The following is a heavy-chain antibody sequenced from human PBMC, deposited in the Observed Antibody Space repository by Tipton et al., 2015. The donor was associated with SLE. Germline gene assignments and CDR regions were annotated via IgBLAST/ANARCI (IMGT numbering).Heavy chain of an antibody. V-gene: IGHV3-7*01. J-gene: IGHJ4*02. Sequence: SLRLSCAASGFTFSSYWMSWVRQAPGKGLEWVANIKQDGSEKYYVDSVKGRFTVSRDNAKNSLYLQMNSLRAEDTAVYYCARTRGGSGWCADYWGQGTLVTVSS. CDR2: IKQDGSEK. CDR1: GFTFSSYW. CDR3: ARTRGGSGWCADY. D-gene: IGHD6-19*01.